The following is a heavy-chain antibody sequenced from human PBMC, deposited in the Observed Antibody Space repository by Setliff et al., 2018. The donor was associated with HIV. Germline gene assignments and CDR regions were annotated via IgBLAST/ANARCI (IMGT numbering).Heavy chain of an antibody. Sequence: SETLSLTCTVSGGSISSSSYYWSWIRQPPGKGLEWIGYVYYSGSTNYNPSLKSRVTMSVDTSKNQFSLKLSSVTAADTAVYYCAREGTWNYYDTSGGPDAFDIWGQGTMVTVSS. V-gene: IGHV4-61*01. J-gene: IGHJ3*02. CDR2: VYYSGST. D-gene: IGHD3-22*01. CDR3: AREGTWNYYDTSGGPDAFDI. CDR1: GGSISSSSYY.